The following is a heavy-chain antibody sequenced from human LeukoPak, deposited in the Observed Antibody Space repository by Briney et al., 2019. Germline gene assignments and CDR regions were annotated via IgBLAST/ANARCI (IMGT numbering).Heavy chain of an antibody. J-gene: IGHJ4*02. D-gene: IGHD3-22*01. Sequence: SVKDSCKATGGTFSSYAISWVRQATGQGLEWMGGSIPVFGTANCAQKFQGRVTITADESPRTASMELRGLRSEDTAAYYFSTYYYDSSGYSYPRDYWGQGTLVTFSS. V-gene: IGHV1-69*13. CDR3: STYYYDSSGYSYPRDY. CDR1: GGTFSSYA. CDR2: SIPVFGTA.